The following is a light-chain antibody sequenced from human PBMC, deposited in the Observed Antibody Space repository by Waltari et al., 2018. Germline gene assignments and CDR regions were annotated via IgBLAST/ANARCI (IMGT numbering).Light chain of an antibody. Sequence: DIVMTQSPDSLAVSLGERATINCKSSQGVLYSSNNMNYLAWYQQKSGKPPKLLIYWAFPRESGVPDRFSGSGSGTDFTLTISSLQSEDAAVYYCQQYYSNPWTFGQGTKVQI. J-gene: IGKJ1*01. CDR1: QGVLYSSNNMNY. V-gene: IGKV4-1*01. CDR3: QQYYSNPWT. CDR2: WAF.